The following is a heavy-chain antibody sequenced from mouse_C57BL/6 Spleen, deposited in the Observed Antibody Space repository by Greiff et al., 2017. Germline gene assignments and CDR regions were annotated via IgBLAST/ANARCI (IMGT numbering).Heavy chain of an antibody. CDR2: INPSSGYT. J-gene: IGHJ4*01. CDR3: ARSPPASIYYDYDGYAMDY. Sequence: QVQLQQSGAELAKPGASVKLSCKASGYTFTSYWMHWVKQRPGQGLEWIGYINPSSGYTKYNQKFKDKATLTADKSSSTAYMQLSSLTYEDSAVYYCARSPPASIYYDYDGYAMDYWGQGTSVTVSS. D-gene: IGHD2-4*01. CDR1: GYTFTSYW. V-gene: IGHV1-7*01.